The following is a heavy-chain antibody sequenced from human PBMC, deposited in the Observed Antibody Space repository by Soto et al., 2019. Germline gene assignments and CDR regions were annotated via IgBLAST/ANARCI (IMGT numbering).Heavy chain of an antibody. CDR1: GFTFSSYA. CDR3: ANRPYSSSSNPVNYYYYGMDV. D-gene: IGHD6-13*01. V-gene: IGHV3-23*01. CDR2: ISGSGGST. J-gene: IGHJ6*02. Sequence: EVQLLESGGGLVQPGGSLRLSCAASGFTFSSYAMSWVRQAPGKGLEWVSAISGSGGSTYYADSVKGRFTISRDNSKNTLYLQMNSRRAEDTAVYYCANRPYSSSSNPVNYYYYGMDVWGQGTTVTVSS.